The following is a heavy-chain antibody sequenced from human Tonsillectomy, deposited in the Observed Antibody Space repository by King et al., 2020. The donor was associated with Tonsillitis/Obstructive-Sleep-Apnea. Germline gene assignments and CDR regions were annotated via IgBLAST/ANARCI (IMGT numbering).Heavy chain of an antibody. CDR2: LYCHAGK. CDR3: ASTRGSGYFIFDF. Sequence: TLKESGPTLVKPTQTLTLTCTFSGFSLSTTGVVVAWNRQPPGKALEWLLFLYCHAGKLFSPSLKSRITSTKDTPNNQVVLTMTSVDPVEPATNFCASTRGSGYFIFDFWGPGTLVTVSS. J-gene: IGHJ4*02. CDR1: GFSLSTTGVV. V-gene: IGHV2-5*01. D-gene: IGHD3-22*01.